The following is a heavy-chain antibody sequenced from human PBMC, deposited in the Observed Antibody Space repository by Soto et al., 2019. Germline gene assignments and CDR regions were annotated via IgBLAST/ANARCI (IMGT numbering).Heavy chain of an antibody. CDR1: GFTFSIYW. D-gene: IGHD1-26*01. Sequence: EVQLVESGGGLVQPGGSLRLSCAASGFTFSIYWMHWVRQAPGKGPVWVSRIDNAGSSARYADSVKGRFTISRDNAKNTVYLQMHSLRAEDTAVYYCTRVGGCVSGMAVWGQGTTVTVSS. J-gene: IGHJ6*02. V-gene: IGHV3-74*01. CDR2: IDNAGSSA. CDR3: TRVGGCVSGMAV.